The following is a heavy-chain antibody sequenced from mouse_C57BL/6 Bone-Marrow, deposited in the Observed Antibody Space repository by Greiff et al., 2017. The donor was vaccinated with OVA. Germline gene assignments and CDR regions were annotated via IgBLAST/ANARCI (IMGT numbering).Heavy chain of an antibody. CDR3: VRRVYDYEGGWFAY. CDR2: INPSSGYT. D-gene: IGHD2-4*01. V-gene: IGHV1-7*01. CDR1: GYTFTSYW. Sequence: VQLQQSGAELAKPGASVKLSCKASGYTFTSYWMHWVKQRPGQGLEWIGYINPSSGYTKYNQKFKDKAPLTADQSSSTAYMQLSSLTYEDSAVYSWVRRVYDYEGGWFAYWGQGTLVTVSA. J-gene: IGHJ3*01.